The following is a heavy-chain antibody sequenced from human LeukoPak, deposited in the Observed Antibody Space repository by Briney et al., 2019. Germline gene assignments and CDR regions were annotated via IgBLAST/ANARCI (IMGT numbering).Heavy chain of an antibody. CDR3: ARAIAARKTKFDY. CDR2: INHSGST. J-gene: IGHJ4*02. V-gene: IGHV4-34*01. CDR1: GGSFSGYY. Sequence: SETLSLTCAVYGGSFSGYYWSWIRQPPGKGLEWIGEINHSGSTNYNPSLKSRATISVDTPKNQFSLKLSSVTAADTAVYYCARAIAARKTKFDYWGQGTLVTVSS. D-gene: IGHD6-6*01.